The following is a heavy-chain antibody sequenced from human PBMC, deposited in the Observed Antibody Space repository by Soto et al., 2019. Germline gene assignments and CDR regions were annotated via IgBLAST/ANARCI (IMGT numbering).Heavy chain of an antibody. D-gene: IGHD3-3*01. CDR1: GFTFSNYD. V-gene: IGHV3-48*02. Sequence: GGSLRLSCAASGFTFSNYDMNWVRQAPGMGLEWVSCIGTSSSSIYYADSVKGRFTISRDNAKNSVYLQMNSLRDEDTAVYYCARDLTIFGVVTSEYFRLWGQGTLVTVSS. J-gene: IGHJ1*01. CDR2: IGTSSSSI. CDR3: ARDLTIFGVVTSEYFRL.